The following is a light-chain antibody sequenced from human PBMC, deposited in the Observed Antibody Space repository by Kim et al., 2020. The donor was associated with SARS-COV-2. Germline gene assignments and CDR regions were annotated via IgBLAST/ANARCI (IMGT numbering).Light chain of an antibody. CDR1: TEAVTSGHF. CDR2: ETS. J-gene: IGLJ2*01. CDR3: LLSYSGPRV. V-gene: IGLV7-46*01. Sequence: PGATVTLTCVSSTEAVTSGHFPYWFQQKPGQAPRTLIYETSNKHSWTPARFSGSLLGGKAALTLSGAQREDEAEYYCLLSYSGPRVFGGGTQLTVL.